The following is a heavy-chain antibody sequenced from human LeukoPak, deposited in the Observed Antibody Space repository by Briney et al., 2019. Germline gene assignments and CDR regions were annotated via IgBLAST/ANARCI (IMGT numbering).Heavy chain of an antibody. CDR3: ARGPPVLRFLEWSRGARKTYYFDY. Sequence: SETLSLTCTVSGDSISSGDYYWSWIRQPAGKGLEWIGRISSCGSTNYNPSLKSRVTISVETSKNQFSLKLSSVTAADTAVYYCARGPPVLRFLEWSRGARKTYYFDYWGQGTLVTVSS. CDR2: ISSCGST. J-gene: IGHJ4*02. D-gene: IGHD3-3*01. V-gene: IGHV4-61*02. CDR1: GDSISSGDYY.